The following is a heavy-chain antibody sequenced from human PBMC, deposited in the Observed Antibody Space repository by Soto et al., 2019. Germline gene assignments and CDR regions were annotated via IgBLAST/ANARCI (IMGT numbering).Heavy chain of an antibody. CDR3: ARTSLTIFGPSNDYYGMGV. V-gene: IGHV4-30-4*01. J-gene: IGHJ6*02. CDR1: GGSISSGEYY. Sequence: ASETLSLTCTVSGGSISSGEYYWTWIRQPPGKGLEWIGYISYSGSTHYSPSLKSRVSITVDTSKNQFSLNLASVSAEDTAVYYCARTSLTIFGPSNDYYGMGVWGQGTTVT. D-gene: IGHD3-3*01. CDR2: ISYSGST.